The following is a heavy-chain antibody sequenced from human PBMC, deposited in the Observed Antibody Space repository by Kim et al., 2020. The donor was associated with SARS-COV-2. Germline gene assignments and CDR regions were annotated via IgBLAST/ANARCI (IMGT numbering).Heavy chain of an antibody. CDR1: GFTFSTYW. CDR2: IKEDGRDK. Sequence: GGSLRLSCAASGFTFSTYWMTWVRQAPGKGLEWVANIKEDGRDKYYVDSVSGRFTISRDNAKNSLYLQMNSLRAEDTAVYYCARDRRYCSCGACYSLYDYWSQGALVTVSS. CDR3: ARDRRYCSCGACYSLYDY. V-gene: IGHV3-7*01. D-gene: IGHD2-15*01. J-gene: IGHJ4*02.